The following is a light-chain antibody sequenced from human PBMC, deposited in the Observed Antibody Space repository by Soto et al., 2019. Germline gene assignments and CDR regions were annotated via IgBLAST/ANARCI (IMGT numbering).Light chain of an antibody. CDR2: TAS. V-gene: IGKV1-12*01. CDR3: QQSNSFPLT. Sequence: DIHMTQSPSSVSASVGDRVTITCRASQCISNWLAWFQQKPGKAPKLLIYTASRLQSGVPSRFSGSGSGTDFTLTISSLPPEEFATYYCQQSNSFPLTFGQGTKVAIK. CDR1: QCISNW. J-gene: IGKJ1*01.